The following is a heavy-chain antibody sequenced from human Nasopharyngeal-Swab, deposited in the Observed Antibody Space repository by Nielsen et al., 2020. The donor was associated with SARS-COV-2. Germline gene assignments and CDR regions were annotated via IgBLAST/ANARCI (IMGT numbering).Heavy chain of an antibody. CDR3: FIGHYMDS. J-gene: IGHJ6*03. CDR2: ISSSSSTI. CDR1: GFTFSSYS. V-gene: IGHV3-48*04. Sequence: GGSLRLSCAASGFTFSSYSMNWVRQAPGKGLEWVSYISSSSSTIYYADSVKGRFTISRDNAKNSLYLQMNSLRAEDTAIYYCFIGHYMDSWGKGTAVIVSS.